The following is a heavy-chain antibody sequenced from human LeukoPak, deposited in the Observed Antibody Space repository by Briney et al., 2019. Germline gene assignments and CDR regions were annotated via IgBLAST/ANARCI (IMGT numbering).Heavy chain of an antibody. CDR1: GYNFTNYG. Sequence: GSVKVSCKASGYNFTNYGISWVRQAPGQGLEWMGWISAYSGDTNYAQRLQGRLTMTTDTSPTTAYLELRSLTSDDTAVYYCARAPSFGDYGGDYWGQGTLVTVSS. CDR2: ISAYSGDT. V-gene: IGHV1-18*01. D-gene: IGHD4-17*01. CDR3: ARAPSFGDYGGDY. J-gene: IGHJ4*02.